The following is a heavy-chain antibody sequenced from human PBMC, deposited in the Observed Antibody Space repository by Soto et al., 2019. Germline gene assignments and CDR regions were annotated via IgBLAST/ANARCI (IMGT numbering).Heavy chain of an antibody. CDR1: EFSFSSYA. D-gene: IGHD6-13*01. V-gene: IGHV3-23*01. Sequence: EVQLLESGGGLVQPGGSLRLSCAASEFSFSSYALNWVRQAPGKGLEWVSAISATGTTTYYADSVKGRFTISRDNSKRPLFLQMDSLSPEDTAVYYCANYSSPFDYWGQGTLVTGSS. J-gene: IGHJ4*02. CDR2: ISATGTTT. CDR3: ANYSSPFDY.